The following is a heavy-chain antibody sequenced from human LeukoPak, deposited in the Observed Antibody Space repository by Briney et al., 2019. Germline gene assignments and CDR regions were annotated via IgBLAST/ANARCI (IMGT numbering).Heavy chain of an antibody. CDR2: INPNSGGT. D-gene: IGHD3-10*01. Sequence: ASVKVSCTASGYTFTSYYMHWVRQAPGQGLEWMGQINPNSGGTNYAQKFQGRVTMTRDTSISTAYMELSRLRSDDTAVYYCARVPYYYGSGIFDYWGQGTLVTVSS. CDR3: ARVPYYYGSGIFDY. J-gene: IGHJ4*02. CDR1: GYTFTSYY. V-gene: IGHV1-2*06.